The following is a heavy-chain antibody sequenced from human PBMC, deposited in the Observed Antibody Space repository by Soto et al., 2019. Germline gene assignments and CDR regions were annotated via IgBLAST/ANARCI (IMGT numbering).Heavy chain of an antibody. Sequence: SETLSLTCTVSGGSISNYFWNWIRQPPGKGLEWLGYISYSGSVSYNPSLKSRLTILLDRSKNLFSLSLHSVTAADTAVYFCARDIKAYYFDGIRYYYPGFDPWGQGTLVTVSS. V-gene: IGHV4-59*01. J-gene: IGHJ5*02. CDR1: GGSISNYF. CDR3: ARDIKAYYFDGIRYYYPGFDP. CDR2: ISYSGSV. D-gene: IGHD3-22*01.